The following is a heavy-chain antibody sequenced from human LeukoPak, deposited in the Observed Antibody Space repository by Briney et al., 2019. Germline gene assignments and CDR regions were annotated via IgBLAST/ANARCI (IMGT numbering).Heavy chain of an antibody. CDR1: GFTFSSSW. Sequence: GGSLRLSCAASGFTFSSSWMSWVRQAPGKGLEWVANIKQDGGEKYYVDSVKGRFTISRDNAKNSLYLQMNSLRAEDTAVYYCARVGQWLVSFHYYFDYWGQGTLVTVSS. J-gene: IGHJ4*02. CDR2: IKQDGGEK. V-gene: IGHV3-7*01. CDR3: ARVGQWLVSFHYYFDY. D-gene: IGHD6-19*01.